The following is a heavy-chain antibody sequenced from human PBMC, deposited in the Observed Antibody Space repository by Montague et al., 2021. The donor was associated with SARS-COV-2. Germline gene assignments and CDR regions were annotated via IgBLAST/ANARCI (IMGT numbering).Heavy chain of an antibody. CDR3: ASYTEYQRYFDY. CDR1: GCSITVYY. V-gene: IGHV4-4*08. D-gene: IGHD2-2*01. CDR2: MDRGTNL. J-gene: IGHJ4*02. Sequence: SETLSLTCAVSGCSITVYYWCWIRLPPAQRLEWIGYMDRGTNLDYNHSLRRRVTISTAMSKNHFSLILTSVTAADTAAYYCASYTEYQRYFDYWGQGILVTVSS.